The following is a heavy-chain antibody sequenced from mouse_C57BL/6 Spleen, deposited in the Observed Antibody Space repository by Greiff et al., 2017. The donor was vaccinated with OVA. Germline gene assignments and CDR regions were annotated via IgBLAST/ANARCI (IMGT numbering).Heavy chain of an antibody. CDR1: GYTFTSYW. CDR2: IYPSDSET. Sequence: QVQLQQPGAELVRPGSSVKLSCKASGYTFTSYWMDWVKQRPGQGLEWIGNIYPSDSETHYNQKFKDKATLTVDKSSSTAYMQLSSLTSEDSAVYYCARSRYCSFYAMDYWGQGTSVTVSS. D-gene: IGHD2-12*01. CDR3: ARSRYCSFYAMDY. J-gene: IGHJ4*01. V-gene: IGHV1-61*01.